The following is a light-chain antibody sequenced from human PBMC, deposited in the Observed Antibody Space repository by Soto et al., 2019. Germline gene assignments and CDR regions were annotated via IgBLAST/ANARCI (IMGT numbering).Light chain of an antibody. J-gene: IGLJ3*02. CDR3: QSYDSSPSWV. Sequence: QSVLTQPPSVSGAPGQRVTISCTGSSSNIGAGYDVHWYQQLPGTAPKLLISGNSIRPSGVPDRFSGSKSGTSAALAITGLQAEDEADYYCQSYDSSPSWVFGGGTKVTVL. V-gene: IGLV1-40*01. CDR2: GNS. CDR1: SSNIGAGYD.